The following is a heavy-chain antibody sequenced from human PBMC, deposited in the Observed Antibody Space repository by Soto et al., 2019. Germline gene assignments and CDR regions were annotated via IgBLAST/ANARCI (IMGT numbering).Heavy chain of an antibody. V-gene: IGHV4-59*01. Sequence: ETLSLTCAVSGGSISSYFWSWIRQPPGKGLEWIGYIYSSGSPNYNPSLTSRVTISVDRSKSQFSLKLSSVTAGDTAVYYWARACGVVSISGMDVWGQGTTVTVSS. D-gene: IGHD3-3*01. J-gene: IGHJ6*01. CDR2: IYSSGSP. CDR3: ARACGVVSISGMDV. CDR1: GGSISSYF.